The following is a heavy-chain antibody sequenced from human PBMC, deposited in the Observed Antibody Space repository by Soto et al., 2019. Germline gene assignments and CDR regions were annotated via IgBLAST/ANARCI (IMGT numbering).Heavy chain of an antibody. Sequence: SETLSLTCTVSGGSISSYYWSWIRQPPGKGLEWIGYIYYSGSTNYNPSLKSRITISVDTSKNQFSLKLSSVTAADTAVYYCARESRTSQKGAFDIWGQGTMVTVSS. CDR1: GGSISSYY. CDR3: ARESRTSQKGAFDI. J-gene: IGHJ3*02. CDR2: IYYSGST. D-gene: IGHD2-2*01. V-gene: IGHV4-59*12.